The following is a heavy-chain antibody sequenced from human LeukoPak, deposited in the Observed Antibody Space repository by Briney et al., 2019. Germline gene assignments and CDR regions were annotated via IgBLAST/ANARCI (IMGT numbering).Heavy chain of an antibody. CDR1: GGTFSSYA. J-gene: IGHJ4*02. V-gene: IGHV1-18*01. D-gene: IGHD3-22*01. CDR2: ISAYNGNT. CDR3: ARDSSGYYYVGYYFDY. Sequence: ASVKVSCKASGGTFSSYAISWVRQAPGQGLEWMGWISAYNGNTNYAQKLQGRVTMTTDTSTSTAYMELRSLRSDDTAVYYCARDSSGYYYVGYYFDYWGQGTLVTVSS.